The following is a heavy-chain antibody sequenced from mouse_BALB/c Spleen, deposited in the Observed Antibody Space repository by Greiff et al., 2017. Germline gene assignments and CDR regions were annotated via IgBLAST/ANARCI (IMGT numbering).Heavy chain of an antibody. CDR1: GYTFTSYT. V-gene: IGHV1-4*01. Sequence: VQVVESGAELARPGASVKMSCKASGYTFTSYTMHWVKQRPGQGLEWIGYINPSSGYTNYNQKFKDKATLTADKSSSTAYMQLSSLTSEDSAVYYCARRVREDAMDYWGQGTSVTVSS. J-gene: IGHJ4*01. CDR3: ARRVREDAMDY. D-gene: IGHD2-14*01. CDR2: INPSSGYT.